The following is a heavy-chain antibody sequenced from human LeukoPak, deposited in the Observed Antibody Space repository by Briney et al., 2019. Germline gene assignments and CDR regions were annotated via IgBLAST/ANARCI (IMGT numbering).Heavy chain of an antibody. CDR1: GGSCSGFY. J-gene: IGHJ4*02. D-gene: IGHD3-10*01. V-gene: IGHV4-34*01. Sequence: SETLSLTCAVYGGSCSGFYWSWIRQPPGKGLEWIGEINHSGSTNYNPSLKSRVTISVDTSKNQFSLKLSSVTAADTAVYYCARVVRGVSDYWGQGTLVTVSS. CDR2: INHSGST. CDR3: ARVVRGVSDY.